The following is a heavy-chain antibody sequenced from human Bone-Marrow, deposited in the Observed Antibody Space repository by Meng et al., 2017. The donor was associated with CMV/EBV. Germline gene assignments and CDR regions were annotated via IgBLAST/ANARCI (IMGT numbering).Heavy chain of an antibody. CDR1: GGSVSSGSYY. V-gene: IGHV4-61*01. CDR2: IYYSGST. Sequence: SETLSLTCTVSGGSVSSGSYYWSWIRQPPGKGLEWIGYIYYSGSTNYNPSLKSRVTISVDTSKNQFSLKLSSVTAADTAVYYCARDSSEINYYYYGMDVWGQGTTVTVS. CDR3: ARDSSEINYYYYGMDV. J-gene: IGHJ6*02. D-gene: IGHD5-24*01.